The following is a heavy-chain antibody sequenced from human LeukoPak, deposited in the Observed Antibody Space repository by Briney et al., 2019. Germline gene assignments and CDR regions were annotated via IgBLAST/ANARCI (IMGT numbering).Heavy chain of an antibody. J-gene: IGHJ4*02. CDR2: IHPGGFI. CDR1: GFTVNTNY. CDR3: ARTPTDGSGWFFAY. D-gene: IGHD6-19*01. V-gene: IGHV3-66*02. Sequence: GGSLRLSWAASGFTVNTNYMSWVRQAPGKGLEWVSVIHPGGFIDYAESVKGRFTISRDIPKNTLFLQMNWLRPEDTAVYYCARTPTDGSGWFFAYWGQGILVTVSS.